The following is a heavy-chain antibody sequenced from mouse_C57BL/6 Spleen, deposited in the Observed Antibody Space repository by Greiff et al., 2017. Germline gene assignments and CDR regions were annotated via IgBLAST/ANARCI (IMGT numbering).Heavy chain of an antibody. Sequence: VQLQQPGAELVKPGASVKLSCKASGYTFTSYWMHWVKQRPGQGLEWIGMIHPNSGSTNYNEKFKSKATLTVDKSSSTAYMQLSSLTSEDSAVYYCARYGYGSSYPYAMDYWGQGTSVTVSS. D-gene: IGHD1-1*01. V-gene: IGHV1-64*01. CDR2: IHPNSGST. J-gene: IGHJ4*01. CDR1: GYTFTSYW. CDR3: ARYGYGSSYPYAMDY.